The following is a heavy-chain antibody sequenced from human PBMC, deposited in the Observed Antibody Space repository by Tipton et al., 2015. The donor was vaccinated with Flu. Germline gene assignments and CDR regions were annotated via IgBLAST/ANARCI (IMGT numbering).Heavy chain of an antibody. Sequence: QLVQSGPEVKKPGSSVKVSCKTSGDTFSKYTINWMRQAPGQGLEWMGRTLPILTIANYAQKFQGRVTITADKSTNTVYMEVNSLKSDDTAVYYCARGLYYYDSSGYIDYWGPGTLVTVSS. V-gene: IGHV1-69*09. D-gene: IGHD3-22*01. J-gene: IGHJ4*02. CDR3: ARGLYYYDSSGYIDY. CDR1: GDTFSKYT. CDR2: TLPILTIA.